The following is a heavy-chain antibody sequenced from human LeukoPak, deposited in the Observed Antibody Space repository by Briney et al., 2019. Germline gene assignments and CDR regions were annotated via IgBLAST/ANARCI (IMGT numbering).Heavy chain of an antibody. D-gene: IGHD1-14*01. J-gene: IGHJ4*02. CDR1: GFTFSIYA. CDR3: AKNNGFDH. V-gene: IGHV3-23*01. CDR2: ISGSGVST. Sequence: GGSLRLSCAASGFTFSIYAMSWVRQAPGKGLEWVSYISGSGVSTYYADSVKGHFTISRDNSKNTLYLQMNTLRAEDTAVYYCAKNNGFDHWGQGTLVTVSS.